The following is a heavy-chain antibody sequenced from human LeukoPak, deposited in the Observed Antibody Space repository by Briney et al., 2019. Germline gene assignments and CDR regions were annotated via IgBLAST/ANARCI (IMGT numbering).Heavy chain of an antibody. CDR2: IKQDGSEK. CDR3: AREGDKMATISDAFDI. V-gene: IGHV3-7*01. Sequence: PGGSLRLSCAASGFTFSNYCMSWVRQAPGKGLEWVANIKQDGSEKYYVVSVKGRFTISRDNAKNSLYLQMNSLRAEDTAVYYCAREGDKMATISDAFDIWGQGTMVTVSS. D-gene: IGHD5-24*01. J-gene: IGHJ3*02. CDR1: GFTFSNYC.